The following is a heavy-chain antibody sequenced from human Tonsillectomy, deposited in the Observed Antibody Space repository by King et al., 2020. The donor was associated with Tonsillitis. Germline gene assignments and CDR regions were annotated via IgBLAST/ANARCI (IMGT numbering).Heavy chain of an antibody. J-gene: IGHJ4*02. V-gene: IGHV4-61*02. CDR2: IYTSGRT. CDR1: GGSISSGTYF. D-gene: IGHD3-3*01. CDR3: ASGFLEWSCDY. Sequence: QLQESGPGLVKPSQTLSLTCSVSGGSISSGTYFWSWIRQPAGKGLEWIGLIYTSGRTNYNPSLKSRVTMSVDTSKNQFSLKLTSVTAADTAVYYCASGFLEWSCDYRGQGTLVTVSA.